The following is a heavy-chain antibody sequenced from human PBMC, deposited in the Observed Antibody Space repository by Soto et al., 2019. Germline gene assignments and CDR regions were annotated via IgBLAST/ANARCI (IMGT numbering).Heavy chain of an antibody. V-gene: IGHV3-23*01. J-gene: IGHJ3*02. CDR3: AKTSSTKAFDI. CDR2: IGSGGGT. CDR1: GFSFTSYA. Sequence: WGSLRLSCAASGFSFTSYAMNWVRQAPGKGLEWVSAIGSGGGTYYADSVKGRFTISRYNSKNTLYLQMNSLRAEDTALYYCAKTSSTKAFDIWGQGPMVTVSS. D-gene: IGHD2-2*01.